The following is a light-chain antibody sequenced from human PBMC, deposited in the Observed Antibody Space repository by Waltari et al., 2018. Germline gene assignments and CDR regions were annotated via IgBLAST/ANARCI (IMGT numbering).Light chain of an antibody. CDR2: DVS. CDR3: CSYAGSYAYVV. J-gene: IGLJ2*01. CDR1: SSDFGGYNY. V-gene: IGLV2-11*03. Sequence: QSVTISCTGTSSDFGGYNYVSWYQQYPGKAPKLMIYDVSKRPSGVPDRFSGSKSGNTASLTISGLQAEDEADYYCCSYAGSYAYVVLGGGTKLTVL.